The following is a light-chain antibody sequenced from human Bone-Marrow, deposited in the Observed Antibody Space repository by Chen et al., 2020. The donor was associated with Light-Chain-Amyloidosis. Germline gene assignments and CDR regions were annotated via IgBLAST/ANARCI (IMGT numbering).Light chain of an antibody. CDR3: QVWDRSSDRPV. J-gene: IGLJ2*01. CDR1: TIGSTC. Sequence: SYVLTQPSSVSVSPGQTATTSGGGNTIGSTCVHWYQQTPGKGRLRVVYDDSDRHSGIPERLYGSNSGNTATLTISRVEAGDEADYYCQVWDRSSDRPVFGGGTKLTVL. CDR2: DDS. V-gene: IGLV3-21*02.